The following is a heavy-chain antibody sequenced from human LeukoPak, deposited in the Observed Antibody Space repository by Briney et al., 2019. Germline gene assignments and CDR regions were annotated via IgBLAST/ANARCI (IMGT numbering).Heavy chain of an antibody. CDR3: ARDNGSGYTKGYEHYYYYLDV. Sequence: PSETLSLTCTVSGDSIGDDYYTWMRQPAGKGLEWIGRIHSGGTTNYNPSLMSRVTLSIDKSKKHISLRLTSVTAADTPLYYCARDNGSGYTKGYEHYYYYLDVWGKGTTVTVSS. CDR1: GDSIGDDY. D-gene: IGHD3-3*02. V-gene: IGHV4-4*07. CDR2: IHSGGTT. J-gene: IGHJ6*03.